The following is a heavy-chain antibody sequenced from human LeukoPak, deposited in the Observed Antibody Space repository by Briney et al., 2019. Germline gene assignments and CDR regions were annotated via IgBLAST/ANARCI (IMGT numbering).Heavy chain of an antibody. V-gene: IGHV3-23*01. CDR3: ARDSSRYSGYDYDY. D-gene: IGHD5-12*01. CDR2: ISGSGGST. Sequence: GGSLRLSCAASGFTFSSYAMSWVRQAPGKGLEWVSAISGSGGSTYYADSVKGRFTISRDNAKNSLYLQMNSLRAEDTAVYYCARDSSRYSGYDYDYWGQGTLVTVSS. J-gene: IGHJ4*02. CDR1: GFTFSSYA.